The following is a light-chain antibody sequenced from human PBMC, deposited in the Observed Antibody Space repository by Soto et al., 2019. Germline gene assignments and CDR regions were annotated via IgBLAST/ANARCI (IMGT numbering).Light chain of an antibody. CDR3: QQYNNWPPYT. V-gene: IGKV3-15*01. Sequence: EIVMTQSPATLSVSPXERATLSCRASQSVSSNLAWYQQKPGQAPRLLIYGASTRATGIPARFSGSGSGTEFTLTISSLQSEDFAVYYCQQYNNWPPYTFGQGTKLEIK. CDR2: GAS. J-gene: IGKJ2*01. CDR1: QSVSSN.